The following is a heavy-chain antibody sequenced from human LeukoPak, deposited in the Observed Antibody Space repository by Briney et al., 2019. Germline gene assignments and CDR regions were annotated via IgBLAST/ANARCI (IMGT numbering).Heavy chain of an antibody. CDR3: ARDLPNYDFWSGYYTG. J-gene: IGHJ4*02. CDR2: ISYDGSNK. CDR1: GFTFSSYA. V-gene: IGHV3-30-3*01. D-gene: IGHD3-3*01. Sequence: GGSLRLSCAASGFTFSSYAMHWVRQAPGKGLEWVAVISYDGSNKYYADSVKGRFTISRDNSKNTLYLQMNSLRAEDTAVYYCARDLPNYDFWSGYYTGWGQGTLVTVSS.